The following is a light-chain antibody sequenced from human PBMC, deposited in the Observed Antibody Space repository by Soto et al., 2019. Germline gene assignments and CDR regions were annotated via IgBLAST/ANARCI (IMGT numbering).Light chain of an antibody. CDR1: QSIRTY. J-gene: IGKJ1*01. Sequence: DLQMTQSPSSLSASVGDRVTITCRASQSIRTYLNWYQQIPGKAPKLLMYTASSLQGGVPSRFSGSGSGTDFTLSISSLQPEDFATYYCQQTYLTPWTFGQGTKVEIK. CDR2: TAS. CDR3: QQTYLTPWT. V-gene: IGKV1-39*01.